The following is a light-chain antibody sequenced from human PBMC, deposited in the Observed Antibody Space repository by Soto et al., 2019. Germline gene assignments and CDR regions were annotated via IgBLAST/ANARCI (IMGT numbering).Light chain of an antibody. CDR1: SSDVGGYNY. CDR2: EVN. CDR3: SSYAGSSNV. V-gene: IGLV2-8*01. J-gene: IGLJ1*01. Sequence: QSALTQPPSASGSPGQSVAISCTGTSSDVGGYNYVSWYQQHPGKAPKLMIYEVNKRPSGVPDRFSGSKSGNTASLTVSGLQAADEADYYCSSYAGSSNVFVTGTQLT.